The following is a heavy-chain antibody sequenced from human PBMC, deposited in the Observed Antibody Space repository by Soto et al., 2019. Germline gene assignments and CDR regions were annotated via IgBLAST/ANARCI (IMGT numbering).Heavy chain of an antibody. CDR1: GFTFSSYG. J-gene: IGHJ6*02. CDR3: ARDSITGTTGYYYGMDV. V-gene: IGHV3-33*01. D-gene: IGHD1-7*01. Sequence: QVQLVESGGGVVQPGRSLRLSCAASGFTFSSYGMHWVRQAPGKGLEWVAVIWYDGSNKYYADSVKGRFTISRDNSKNTVYLQMNSLRAEDTAVYYCARDSITGTTGYYYGMDVWGQGTTVTGSS. CDR2: IWYDGSNK.